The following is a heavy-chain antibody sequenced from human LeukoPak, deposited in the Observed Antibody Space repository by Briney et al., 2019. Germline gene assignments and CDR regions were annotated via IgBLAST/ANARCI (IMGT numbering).Heavy chain of an antibody. CDR1: GYTFNNYY. Sequence: ASVKVSCKASGYTFNNYYMYWVRQAPGQGLEWMGMINPSGGGTSYAQKFQGRVTMTRDTSISTAYMELSRLRSDDTAVYYCARCGSYYNNWFDPWGQGTLVTVSS. CDR2: INPSGGGT. V-gene: IGHV1-46*02. CDR3: ARCGSYYNNWFDP. J-gene: IGHJ5*02. D-gene: IGHD1-26*01.